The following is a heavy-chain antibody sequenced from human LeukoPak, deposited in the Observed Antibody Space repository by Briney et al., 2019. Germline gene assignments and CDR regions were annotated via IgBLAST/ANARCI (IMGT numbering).Heavy chain of an antibody. CDR1: GGSISSSSYY. CDR3: ATDDSSLEGSDDAFDI. Sequence: SETLSLTCTVSGGSISSSSYYWGWIRQPPGKGLEWIGSIYYSGSTYYNPSLKSRVTISVDTSKNQFSLKLSSVTAADTAVYYCATDDSSLEGSDDAFDIWGQGTMVTVSS. CDR2: IYYSGST. D-gene: IGHD3-22*01. V-gene: IGHV4-39*07. J-gene: IGHJ3*02.